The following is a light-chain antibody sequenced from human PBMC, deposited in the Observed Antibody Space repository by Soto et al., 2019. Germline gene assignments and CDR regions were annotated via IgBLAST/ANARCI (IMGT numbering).Light chain of an antibody. CDR1: ESINSN. V-gene: IGKV3D-15*01. CDR2: AAS. CDR3: QQYNFWPRT. Sequence: EAVLTQSPAIRSVSPGERGSLSCRASESINSNLAWYQQKPGQPPRLLIYAASTRATDIPARFSGSGSETEFTLTINSLQSEDFAVYYCQQYNFWPRTFGQGTKVEIK. J-gene: IGKJ1*01.